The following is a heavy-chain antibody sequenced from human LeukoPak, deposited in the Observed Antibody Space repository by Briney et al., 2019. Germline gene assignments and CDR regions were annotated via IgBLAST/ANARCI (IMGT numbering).Heavy chain of an antibody. CDR1: GYTFIAYY. V-gene: IGHV1-2*02. CDR2: INPSSGGT. CDR3: AGQKDPRPIDF. Sequence: GASVKVSCKASGYTFIAYYMHWVRLAPGQGLEWMGWINPSSGGTIYAPRFQGRVTMTRDTSINTAYMELNELRPDDTAVYYCAGQKDPRPIDFWGQGTLVTVSS. J-gene: IGHJ4*02.